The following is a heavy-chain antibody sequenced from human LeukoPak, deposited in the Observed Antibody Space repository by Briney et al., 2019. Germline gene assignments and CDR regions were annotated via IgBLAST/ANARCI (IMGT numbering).Heavy chain of an antibody. J-gene: IGHJ4*02. CDR3: ARDLITGTTGFDY. CDR1: GFTFDDYA. D-gene: IGHD1-7*01. CDR2: ISWNSGTI. V-gene: IGHV3-9*01. Sequence: GGSLRLSCAASGFTFDDYAMHWVRQAPGKGLEWVSGISWNSGTIGYADSVKGRFTISRDNSKNTLYLQMNSLRAEDTAVYYCARDLITGTTGFDYWGQGTLVTVSS.